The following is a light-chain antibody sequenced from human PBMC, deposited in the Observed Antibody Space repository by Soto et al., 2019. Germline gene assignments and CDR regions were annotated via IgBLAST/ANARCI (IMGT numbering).Light chain of an antibody. CDR3: QQYGSSPQT. J-gene: IGKJ2*01. CDR1: QSVSSSH. CDR2: DAS. V-gene: IGKV3D-20*01. Sequence: EIVLTQSPATLSLSPGERATLSCGASQSVSSSHLAWYQQKPGLAPRLLIYDASSRATGIPDRFSGSGSGTDFTLTISRLEPEDFAVNYCQQYGSSPQTFGQGTKLEIK.